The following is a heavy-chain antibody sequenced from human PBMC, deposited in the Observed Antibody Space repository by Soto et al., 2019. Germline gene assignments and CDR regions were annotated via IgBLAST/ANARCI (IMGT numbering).Heavy chain of an antibody. Sequence: SETLSLTCTVSGGSIISGDYYWSLIRQPPGKGLEWIGYIYYSGSTYYNPSLKSRVTISVDTSKNQFSLKLSSVTAADTAVYYCARDNLGYSYGHPYGMDVWGQGTTVTVSS. CDR3: ARDNLGYSYGHPYGMDV. CDR1: GGSIISGDYY. J-gene: IGHJ6*02. V-gene: IGHV4-30-4*01. CDR2: IYYSGST. D-gene: IGHD5-18*01.